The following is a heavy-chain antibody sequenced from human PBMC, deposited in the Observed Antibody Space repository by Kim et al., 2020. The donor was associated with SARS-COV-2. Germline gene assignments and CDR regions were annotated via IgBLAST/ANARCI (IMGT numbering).Heavy chain of an antibody. CDR3: ARDRGPNHNPGDY. Sequence: SETLSLTCAVYGGSFSGYYWSWIRQPPGKGLEWIGEINHSGSTNYNPSLKSRVTISVDTSKNQFSLKLSPVTAADTAVYYCARDRGPNHNPGDYWGQGTLVTVSS. CDR2: INHSGST. CDR1: GGSFSGYY. V-gene: IGHV4-34*01. J-gene: IGHJ4*02. D-gene: IGHD1-20*01.